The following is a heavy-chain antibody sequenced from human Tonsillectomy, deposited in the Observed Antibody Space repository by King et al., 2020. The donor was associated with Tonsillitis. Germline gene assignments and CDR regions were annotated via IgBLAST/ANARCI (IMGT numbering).Heavy chain of an antibody. CDR2: ISYSGST. J-gene: IGHJ6*03. D-gene: IGHD4-17*01. CDR1: GGSNSSAGYY. V-gene: IGHV4-31*03. CDR3: ASTAPPYYYYYMDV. Sequence: QLQESGPGLVKPSQTLSLTCTVSGGSNSSAGYYWSWIRQHPGKGLEWIGYISYSGSTYYNPSLKSRVMISVDTSKNQFSLKVNSVNAADSAVYYCASTAPPYYYYYMDVWGKGTTVTVSS.